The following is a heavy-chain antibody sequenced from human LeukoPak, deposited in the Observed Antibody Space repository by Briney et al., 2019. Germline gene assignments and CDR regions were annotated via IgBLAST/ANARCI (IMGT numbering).Heavy chain of an antibody. CDR2: IYYSGST. J-gene: IGHJ4*02. CDR1: GGSISSYY. CDR3: ARLRQLWAPYFDY. V-gene: IGHV4-39*01. Sequence: SETLSLTCAVSGGSISSYYWSWIRQPPGKGLEWIGSIYYSGSTYYNPSLKSRVTISVDTSKNQFSLKLSSVTAADTAVYYCARLRQLWAPYFDYWGQGTLVTVSS. D-gene: IGHD5-18*01.